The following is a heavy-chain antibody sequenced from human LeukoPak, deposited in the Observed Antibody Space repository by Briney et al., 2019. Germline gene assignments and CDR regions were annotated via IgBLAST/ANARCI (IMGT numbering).Heavy chain of an antibody. Sequence: SETLSLTWAVYGGSFSGYYWSWIRQPPGKGLEWIGEINHSGSTNYNPSLKSRVTISVDTSKNQFSLKLSSVTAADTAVYYCARAGYQLLYHFDYWGQGTLVTVSS. D-gene: IGHD2-2*02. J-gene: IGHJ4*02. V-gene: IGHV4-34*01. CDR2: INHSGST. CDR1: GGSFSGYY. CDR3: ARAGYQLLYHFDY.